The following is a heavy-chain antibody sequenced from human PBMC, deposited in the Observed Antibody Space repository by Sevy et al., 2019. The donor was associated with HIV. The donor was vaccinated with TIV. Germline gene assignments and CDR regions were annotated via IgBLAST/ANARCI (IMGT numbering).Heavy chain of an antibody. Sequence: GGSLRLSCAASGFTFSHYTMSWVRQAPGKGLEWVASISGSRNYIYYADSVEGRFTISRDNAKNSLFLQMSTLRAEDTAVYYCARVSTTDYYDSSADDGARKWFDPWGQGTLVTVSS. CDR3: ARVSTTDYYDSSADDGARKWFDP. CDR1: GFTFSHYT. CDR2: ISGSRNYI. J-gene: IGHJ5*02. V-gene: IGHV3-21*01. D-gene: IGHD3-22*01.